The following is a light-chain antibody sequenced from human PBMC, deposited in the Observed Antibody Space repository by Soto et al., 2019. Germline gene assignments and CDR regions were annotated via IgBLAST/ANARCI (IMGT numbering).Light chain of an antibody. CDR2: GAS. J-gene: IGKJ2*01. CDR3: HQYNNWPYT. V-gene: IGKV3-15*01. Sequence: EIVMTQSPATLSVSPGERATLSCRASQSVSSNLAWYPQKPGQAPRLLLYGASTRATGIPSRFSGSGSGTEFTLTISSLQSEDFAVYYCHQYNNWPYTFGQGTKLEIK. CDR1: QSVSSN.